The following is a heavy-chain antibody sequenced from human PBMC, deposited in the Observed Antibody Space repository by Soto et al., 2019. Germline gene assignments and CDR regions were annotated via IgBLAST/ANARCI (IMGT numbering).Heavy chain of an antibody. J-gene: IGHJ5*02. CDR2: IYHSGST. CDR3: ARVSGGSGSYGYNPWFDP. CDR1: GGSISSSNW. D-gene: IGHD3-10*01. Sequence: QVQLQESGPGLVKPSGTLSLTCAVSGGSISSSNWWSWVRQPPGKGLEWIGEIYHSGSTNYNPSLKSRVTISVDKSKNQFSLKLSSVTAADTAVYYCARVSGGSGSYGYNPWFDPWGQGTLVTVSS. V-gene: IGHV4-4*02.